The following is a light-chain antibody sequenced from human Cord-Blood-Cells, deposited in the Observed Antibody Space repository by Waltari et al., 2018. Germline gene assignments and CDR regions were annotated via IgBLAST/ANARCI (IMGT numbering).Light chain of an antibody. J-gene: IGKJ2*01. Sequence: DIVMTQSPDSLAVSLGGGATITCKSTQSVLYSSNNKNYLAWYQQKPGQPPKLLIYWASTRESGVPDRFSGSGSGTDFTLTISSLQAEDVAVYYCQQYYSTPYTFGQGTKLEIK. CDR3: QQYYSTPYT. V-gene: IGKV4-1*01. CDR2: WAS. CDR1: QSVLYSSNNKNY.